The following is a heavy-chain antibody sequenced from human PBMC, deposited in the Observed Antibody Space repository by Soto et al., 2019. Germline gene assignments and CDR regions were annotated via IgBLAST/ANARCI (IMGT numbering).Heavy chain of an antibody. D-gene: IGHD4-4*01. J-gene: IGHJ6*02. CDR3: ARGAEVTHHYYYYYYGMDV. CDR2: ISAYNGNT. Sequence: QVQLVQSGAEVKKPGASVKVSCKASGYTFTSYGISWVRQAPGQGLEWMGWISAYNGNTNYAQKLQGRATMTTDTSTSTAYRELRSLRSDDTAVYYCARGAEVTHHYYYYYYGMDVWGQGTTVTVSS. CDR1: GYTFTSYG. V-gene: IGHV1-18*04.